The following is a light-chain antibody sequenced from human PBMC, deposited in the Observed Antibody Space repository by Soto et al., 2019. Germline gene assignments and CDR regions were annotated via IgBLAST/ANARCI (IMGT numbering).Light chain of an antibody. Sequence: DIQMTQSPSTLSASVGDRVTITCRASQSISSWLAWYQQKPGKVPKLLMYKASSLESGVPSRFSGNGSGTEFTLTISSLQPDDFATYYCQQYNSYTWTFGQGTKVEIK. CDR2: KAS. V-gene: IGKV1-5*03. CDR3: QQYNSYTWT. CDR1: QSISSW. J-gene: IGKJ1*01.